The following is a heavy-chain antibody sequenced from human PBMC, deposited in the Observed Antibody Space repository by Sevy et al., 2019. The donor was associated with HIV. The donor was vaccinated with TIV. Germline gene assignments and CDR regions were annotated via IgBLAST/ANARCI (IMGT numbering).Heavy chain of an antibody. Sequence: GGSLRLSCAASGFTFSSYWLNWVRQAPGKGLEWVANIKQDGSERYYVDSVKGRFTRARDNAKNSLYLQMNSLRAEDTAVYYCARGSFCSRASCYSGGYHYWGQGTLVTVSS. D-gene: IGHD2-2*01. CDR2: IKQDGSER. CDR3: ARGSFCSRASCYSGGYHY. CDR1: GFTFSSYW. V-gene: IGHV3-7*01. J-gene: IGHJ4*02.